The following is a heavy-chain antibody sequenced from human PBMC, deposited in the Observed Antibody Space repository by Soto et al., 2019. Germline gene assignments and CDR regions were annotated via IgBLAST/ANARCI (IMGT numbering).Heavy chain of an antibody. CDR1: GAALNSGNYY. V-gene: IGHV4-31*03. Sequence: PSETLSLTCSVSGAALNSGNYYWSWIRQVPGKGPEWIGHIYATGAVDYNPSLRDRITISQDTSERQFSLNLRLVTAADTAVYYCARAPTEAGDCYAFDYWGQGTLVTVSS. CDR3: ARAPTEAGDCYAFDY. J-gene: IGHJ4*02. D-gene: IGHD2-21*02. CDR2: IYATGAV.